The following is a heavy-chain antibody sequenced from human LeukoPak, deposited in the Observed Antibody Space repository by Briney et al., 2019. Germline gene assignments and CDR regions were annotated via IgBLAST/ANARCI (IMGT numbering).Heavy chain of an antibody. CDR1: GYTFTSYG. CDR2: ISAYNGNT. CDR3: ARDSLSVHNYGPKDY. J-gene: IGHJ4*02. D-gene: IGHD5-18*01. Sequence: ASVKVSCKASGYTFTSYGISWVRQAPGQGLEWMGWISAYNGNTNYAQKLQGRVTMTTDTSTSTAYMELRSLRSDDTAVYYCARDSLSVHNYGPKDYWGQGTLVTVSS. V-gene: IGHV1-18*01.